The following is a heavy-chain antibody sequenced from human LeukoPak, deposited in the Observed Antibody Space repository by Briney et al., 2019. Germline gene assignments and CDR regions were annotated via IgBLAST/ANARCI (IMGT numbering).Heavy chain of an antibody. V-gene: IGHV3-49*04. J-gene: IGHJ4*02. CDR2: IRSKAYGGTT. CDR3: TRVSLVAASVFFDY. CDR1: GFTFGDYA. Sequence: GGSLRLSCTASGFTFGDYAMSWVRQAPGKGMEWVSFIRSKAYGGTTEYAASVKGKFTISRDDSKSIAYLQMNSLKTEDTAVYYCTRVSLVAASVFFDYWGQGTLVTVSS. D-gene: IGHD2-15*01.